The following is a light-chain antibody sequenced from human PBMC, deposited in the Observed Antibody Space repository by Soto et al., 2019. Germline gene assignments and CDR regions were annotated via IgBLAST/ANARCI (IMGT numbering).Light chain of an antibody. J-gene: IGKJ1*01. CDR2: RAS. CDR1: QNIYSN. V-gene: IGKV3-15*01. CDR3: QQYHNLWS. Sequence: IALTQSPATVSVSPGDRVTLSCWASQNIYSNLGWYQQRPGQAPILIIYRASARTTGIPARCSGSGSGTEFPLTISSLQAEYFATYYCQQYHNLWSFGRGTKVDIK.